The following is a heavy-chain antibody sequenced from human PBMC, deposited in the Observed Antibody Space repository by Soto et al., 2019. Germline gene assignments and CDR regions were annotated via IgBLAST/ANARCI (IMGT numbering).Heavy chain of an antibody. Sequence: PGGSLRLSCAASGFTFDDYTMNWVRQAPGKGLEWVSLISWDGGSTYYADSVTGRFTISRDNSKNSLYLQMNSLRTEDTALYYCAKDTLDFWSGYQLGYYYYGMDVWGQGTTVTVSS. CDR3: AKDTLDFWSGYQLGYYYYGMDV. CDR2: ISWDGGST. J-gene: IGHJ6*02. D-gene: IGHD3-3*01. V-gene: IGHV3-43*01. CDR1: GFTFDDYT.